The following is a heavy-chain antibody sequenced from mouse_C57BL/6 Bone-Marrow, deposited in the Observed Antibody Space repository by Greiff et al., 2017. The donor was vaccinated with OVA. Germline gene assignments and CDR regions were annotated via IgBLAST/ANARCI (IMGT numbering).Heavy chain of an antibody. CDR2: IDPENGDT. Sequence: EVQLQQSGAELARPGASVKLSCTASGYNFKDYYMRWVKQRPEQGLEWIGWIDPENGDTEYASKFQGKATITADTSSTTAYLQLRSLTSEDSAVYYCTTFISTVVANPYYAMDYWGQGTSVTVSS. V-gene: IGHV14-4*01. CDR3: TTFISTVVANPYYAMDY. D-gene: IGHD1-1*01. CDR1: GYNFKDYY. J-gene: IGHJ4*01.